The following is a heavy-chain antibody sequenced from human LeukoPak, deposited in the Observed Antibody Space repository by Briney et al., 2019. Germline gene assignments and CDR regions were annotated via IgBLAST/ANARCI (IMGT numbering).Heavy chain of an antibody. Sequence: ASVKVSCKASGYTFTGYYMHWVRQAPGQGLEWMGRINPNSGGTNYAQKFRGRVTMTRDTSISTAYMELSRLRSDDTAVYYCARHSHPSLGYCSGGSCYYDYWGQGTLVTVSS. CDR1: GYTFTGYY. J-gene: IGHJ4*02. D-gene: IGHD2-15*01. CDR2: INPNSGGT. V-gene: IGHV1-2*06. CDR3: ARHSHPSLGYCSGGSCYYDY.